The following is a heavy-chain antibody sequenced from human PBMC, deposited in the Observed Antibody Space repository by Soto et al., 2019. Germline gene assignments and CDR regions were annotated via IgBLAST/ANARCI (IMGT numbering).Heavy chain of an antibody. Sequence: PGGSLRLSCAASGLTFCSYWMSWVRQAPGKGLEWVANIKQDGSEKYYVDSVKGRFTISRDNAKNSLYLQMNSLRAEDTAVYYCARELITPDAFDIWGQGTMVTVSS. CDR3: ARELITPDAFDI. CDR2: IKQDGSEK. D-gene: IGHD3-16*01. CDR1: GLTFCSYW. J-gene: IGHJ3*02. V-gene: IGHV3-7*01.